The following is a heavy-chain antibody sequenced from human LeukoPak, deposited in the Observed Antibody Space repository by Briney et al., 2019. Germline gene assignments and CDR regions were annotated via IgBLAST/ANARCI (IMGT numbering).Heavy chain of an antibody. CDR1: GYTFTGYY. J-gene: IGHJ5*02. V-gene: IGHV1-2*02. CDR2: INPNSGGT. Sequence: ASVKVSCKASGYTFTGYYMHWVRRAPGQGLEWMGWINPNSGGTNYAQKFQGRVTMTRDTSISTAHMELSRLRSDDTAVYYCARGMRRMVRGVIPVWFDPWGQGTLVTVSS. D-gene: IGHD3-10*01. CDR3: ARGMRRMVRGVIPVWFDP.